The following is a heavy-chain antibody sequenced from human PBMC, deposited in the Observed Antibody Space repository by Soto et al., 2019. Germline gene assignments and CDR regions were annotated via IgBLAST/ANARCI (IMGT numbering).Heavy chain of an antibody. CDR2: IYSGGST. J-gene: IGHJ4*02. Sequence: EVQLVESGGGLVQPGGSLRLSCAASGLTVSNNHMSWVRQAPGRGLEWVSVIYSGGSTHNADSVKGRITISRDNSKNTLYLQMNSLRVEDTAVYYCARDRDGLDYWGQGTLVTVSS. CDR3: ARDRDGLDY. CDR1: GLTVSNNH. V-gene: IGHV3-66*01.